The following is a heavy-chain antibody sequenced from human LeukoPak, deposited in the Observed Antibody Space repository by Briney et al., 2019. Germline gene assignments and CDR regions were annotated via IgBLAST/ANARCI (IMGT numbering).Heavy chain of an antibody. V-gene: IGHV1-69*13. CDR3: ARDRGFGGQPDY. CDR2: IIPIFGTA. D-gene: IGHD3-10*01. J-gene: IGHJ4*02. Sequence: GASVKVSCKASGGTFSSYAISWVRQAPGQGLEWMGGIIPIFGTANYAQKFQGRVTITADESTSTAYMELSSLRSEDTAVYYCARDRGFGGQPDYWGQGTLVTISS. CDR1: GGTFSSYA.